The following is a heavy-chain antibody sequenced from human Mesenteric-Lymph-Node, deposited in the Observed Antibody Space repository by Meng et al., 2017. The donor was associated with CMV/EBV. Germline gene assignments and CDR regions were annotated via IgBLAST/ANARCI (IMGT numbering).Heavy chain of an antibody. J-gene: IGHJ5*02. D-gene: IGHD5-12*01. CDR3: ARDLRRVRGYNGYEQTNWFDP. V-gene: IGHV1-18*01. CDR1: GYTFTSYG. CDR2: ISAYNGNT. Sequence: ASVKVSCKASGYTFTSYGISWVRQAPGQGLKWMGWISAYNGNTNYAQKLQGRVTMTTDTSTSTAYMELRSLRSDDTAVYYCARDLRRVRGYNGYEQTNWFDPWGQGTLVTVSS.